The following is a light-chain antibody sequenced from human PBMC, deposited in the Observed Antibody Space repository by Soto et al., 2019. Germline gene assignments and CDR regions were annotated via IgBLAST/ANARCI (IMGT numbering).Light chain of an antibody. V-gene: IGKV3-11*01. CDR2: DAS. Sequence: EIVLTQSPATLSLSPGERATLSCSASQSVSSYLAWYQQKPGQAPRLLIYDASNRATGIPARFSGSRSGTDFTLTISSLEPEDFAVYSCQQRRNWPGTFGQGTKVEIK. CDR3: QQRRNWPGT. J-gene: IGKJ1*01. CDR1: QSVSSY.